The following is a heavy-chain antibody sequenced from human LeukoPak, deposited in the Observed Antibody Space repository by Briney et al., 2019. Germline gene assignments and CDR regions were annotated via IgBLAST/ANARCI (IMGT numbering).Heavy chain of an antibody. D-gene: IGHD3-16*01. CDR3: ARFWGYAPYNWFDP. J-gene: IGHJ5*02. V-gene: IGHV1-2*02. CDR1: GYTFTGYY. CDR2: INPNSGGT. Sequence: ASVKVSXKASGYTFTGYYMHWVRQAPGQGLEWMGWINPNSGGTNYAQKFQGRVTMTRDTSISTAYMELSRLRSDDTAVYYCARFWGYAPYNWFDPWGQGTLVTVSS.